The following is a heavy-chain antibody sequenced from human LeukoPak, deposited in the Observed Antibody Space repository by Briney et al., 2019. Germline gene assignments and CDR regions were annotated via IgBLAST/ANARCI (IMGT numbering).Heavy chain of an antibody. D-gene: IGHD3-16*01. J-gene: IGHJ3*02. CDR1: GYTFTDYS. CDR2: INPNSGVT. Sequence: ASVKVSRKASGYTFTDYSMHWVRQAPGQGVEWMGWINPNSGVTNYAQKFQGRVTMTSDTSISTAYMELSRLRSDDTAVYYCARDRVGYDAFDIWGQGTMVTVSS. V-gene: IGHV1-2*02. CDR3: ARDRVGYDAFDI.